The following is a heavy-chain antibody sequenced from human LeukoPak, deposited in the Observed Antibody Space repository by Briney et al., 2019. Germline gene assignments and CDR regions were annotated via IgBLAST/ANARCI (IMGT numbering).Heavy chain of an antibody. CDR3: ARGLSRRDSSTWYGYYYGMDV. D-gene: IGHD6-13*01. J-gene: IGHJ6*02. Sequence: SETLSLTCSVSGASISSYFWSWIRQPPGKGLEWIGYIYYSGSTTYNPSLKSRVTISVDTSKNLFSLKLTSVTAADTAVYYCARGLSRRDSSTWYGYYYGMDVWGQGTAVTVSS. V-gene: IGHV4-59*01. CDR2: IYYSGST. CDR1: GASISSYF.